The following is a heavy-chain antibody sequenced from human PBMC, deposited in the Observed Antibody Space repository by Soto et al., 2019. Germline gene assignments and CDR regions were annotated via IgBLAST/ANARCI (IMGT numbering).Heavy chain of an antibody. Sequence: LSLTCTVSGGSISGSYWSWIRQPPGEGLEWIGYIYYSGNTNYNPSLKGRATISVDTSMNQVSLKLNSVTTADTAVYYCARDLAEQWLVGRYWGQGTLVTVSS. CDR3: ARDLAEQWLVGRY. D-gene: IGHD6-19*01. J-gene: IGHJ4*02. CDR2: IYYSGNT. CDR1: GGSISGSY. V-gene: IGHV4-59*01.